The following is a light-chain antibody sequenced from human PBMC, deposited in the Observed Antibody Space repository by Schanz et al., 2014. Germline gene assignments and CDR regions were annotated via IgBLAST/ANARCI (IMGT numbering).Light chain of an antibody. CDR1: GTVSGGHY. Sequence: QAVVTQEPSLTVSPGGTVTLTCVSTGTVSGGHYPFWFQQKPGQAPRTLIYDTTMRTSWTPARSSGSLLGGKPALTLSGAQPEDEADYYCLLSYGGARVFGGGTKLTVL. V-gene: IGLV7-46*01. J-gene: IGLJ2*01. CDR2: DTT. CDR3: LLSYGGARV.